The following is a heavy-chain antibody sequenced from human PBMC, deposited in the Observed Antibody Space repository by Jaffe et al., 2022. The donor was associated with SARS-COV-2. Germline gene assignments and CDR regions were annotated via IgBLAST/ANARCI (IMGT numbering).Heavy chain of an antibody. V-gene: IGHV3-30-3*01. CDR2: ISYDGSNK. CDR3: ARDYMDDCSSTSCSGYGMDV. J-gene: IGHJ6*02. CDR1: GFTFSSYA. D-gene: IGHD2-2*01. Sequence: QVQLVESGGGVVQPGRSLRLSCAASGFTFSSYAMHWVRQAPGKGLEWVAVISYDGSNKYYADSVKGRFTISRDNSKNTLYLQMNSLRAEDTAVYYCARDYMDDCSSTSCSGYGMDVWGQGTTVTVSS.